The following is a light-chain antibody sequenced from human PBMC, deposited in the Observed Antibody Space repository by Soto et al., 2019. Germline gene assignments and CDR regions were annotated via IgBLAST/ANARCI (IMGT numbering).Light chain of an antibody. Sequence: DIQMTQSPSSLSASLGDRVTITCRASQGISNYVAWYQQKPGKVPKLLIYAASALQLGVPSRFSGSGSGTDFTLTISSLQPEDVATYYCQKYNGALWTFGQGTKVDIK. CDR2: AAS. V-gene: IGKV1-27*01. CDR1: QGISNY. CDR3: QKYNGALWT. J-gene: IGKJ1*01.